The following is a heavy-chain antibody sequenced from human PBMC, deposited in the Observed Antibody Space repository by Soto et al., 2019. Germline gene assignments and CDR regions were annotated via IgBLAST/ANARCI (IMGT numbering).Heavy chain of an antibody. Sequence: GASVKVSCKASGYTFNTYGINWVRQAPGQRLEWMGWISAYNGNTNYAQKFQGRVTITRDTSASTAYMELSSLRSEDTAVYYCASSRITMVPYGMDVWGQGTTVTVSS. D-gene: IGHD3-10*01. CDR3: ASSRITMVPYGMDV. J-gene: IGHJ6*02. CDR2: ISAYNGNT. CDR1: GYTFNTYG. V-gene: IGHV1-18*01.